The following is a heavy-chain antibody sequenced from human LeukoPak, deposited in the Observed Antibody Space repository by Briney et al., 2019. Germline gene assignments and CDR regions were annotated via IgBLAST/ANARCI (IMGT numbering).Heavy chain of an antibody. Sequence: GGSLRLSCAASGFTVSNNYISWVRQAPGKGLEWVSVIYSGGNTYYADPVKGRFTISSDNSKNTLYLQMNSLRAEDTAVYYCAKTIVGVTNWFDPWGQGTLVTVSS. J-gene: IGHJ5*02. D-gene: IGHD1-26*01. CDR3: AKTIVGVTNWFDP. CDR1: GFTVSNNY. V-gene: IGHV3-53*01. CDR2: IYSGGNT.